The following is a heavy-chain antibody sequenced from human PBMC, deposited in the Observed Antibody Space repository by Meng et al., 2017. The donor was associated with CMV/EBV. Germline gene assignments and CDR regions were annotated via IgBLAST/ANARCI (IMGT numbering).Heavy chain of an antibody. CDR1: GSFSGYD. CDR3: ARPNHYCSSTSCPNWFDP. V-gene: IGHV4-34*01. D-gene: IGHD2-2*01. J-gene: IGHJ5*02. CDR2: INHSGST. Sequence: GSFSGYDWSSIRQPPGKGLEWIGEINHSGSTNYNPSLKSRVTISVDTSKNQFSLKLSSVTAADTAVYYCARPNHYCSSTSCPNWFDPWGQGTLVTVSS.